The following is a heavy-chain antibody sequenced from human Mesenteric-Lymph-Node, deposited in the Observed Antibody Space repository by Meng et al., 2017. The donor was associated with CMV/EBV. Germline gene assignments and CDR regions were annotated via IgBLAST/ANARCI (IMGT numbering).Heavy chain of an antibody. CDR2: INHSGST. J-gene: IGHJ4*02. CDR1: GGSFSGYY. Sequence: QVQFHQWGAGLLKPSETLSVTCAVYGGSFSGYYWNWIRQSPEKGLEWIGEINHSGSTTYNPSFTSRIIISVDTSTNQISLNMSSVTAADTAVYYCARGSSYDILTGYFDYWGQGALVTVFS. D-gene: IGHD3-9*01. V-gene: IGHV4-34*01. CDR3: ARGSSYDILTGYFDY.